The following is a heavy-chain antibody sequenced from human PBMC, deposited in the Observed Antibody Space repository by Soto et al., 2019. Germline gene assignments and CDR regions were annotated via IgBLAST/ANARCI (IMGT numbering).Heavy chain of an antibody. D-gene: IGHD3-10*01. Sequence: SETLSLTCNVSGDPITSYFWTWIRQPAGKGLEWIGHVFPGGPTSHNSSLKSRVSMSIDTSKNQFSLTLTSVTAADTAVYYCARTLSGFTYGSRQFYFDYWGQGTLVTVSS. CDR1: GDPITSYF. J-gene: IGHJ4*02. V-gene: IGHV4-4*07. CDR3: ARTLSGFTYGSRQFYFDY. CDR2: VFPGGPT.